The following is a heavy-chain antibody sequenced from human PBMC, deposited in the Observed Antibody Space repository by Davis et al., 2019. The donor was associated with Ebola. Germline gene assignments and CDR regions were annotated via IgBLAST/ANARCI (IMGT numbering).Heavy chain of an antibody. CDR1: GFMFGDHY. CDR2: ITSTGQTK. Sequence: GESLKISCATSGFMFGDHYMSWVRQAPGRGLEWIAYITSTGQTKYYADSVKGRFTISRDNSKNTLYLQMNSLRAEDTAVYYCARADSTVTTSWFDPWGQGTLVTVSS. V-gene: IGHV3-11*04. D-gene: IGHD4-11*01. CDR3: ARADSTVTTSWFDP. J-gene: IGHJ5*02.